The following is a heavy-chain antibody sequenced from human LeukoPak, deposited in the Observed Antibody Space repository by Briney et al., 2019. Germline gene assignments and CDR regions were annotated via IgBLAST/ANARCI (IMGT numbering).Heavy chain of an antibody. J-gene: IGHJ3*02. Sequence: SVKVSCKASGGTFSSYAISWVRQAPGQGLEWMGGIIPIFGTANYAQKFQGRVTITTDESTSTAYMELSSLRSEDTAVYYCARAGYCSSTSCAHDAFDIWGQGTMVTVSS. CDR1: GGTFSSYA. V-gene: IGHV1-69*05. CDR3: ARAGYCSSTSCAHDAFDI. D-gene: IGHD2-2*01. CDR2: IIPIFGTA.